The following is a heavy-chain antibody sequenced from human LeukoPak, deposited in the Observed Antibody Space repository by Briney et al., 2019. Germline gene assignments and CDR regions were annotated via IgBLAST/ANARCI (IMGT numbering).Heavy chain of an antibody. CDR3: AKDRHAPGRYCSSTTCFPFDS. CDR1: GLTFSNYA. J-gene: IGHJ5*01. D-gene: IGHD2-2*01. V-gene: IGHV3-64*01. CDR2: INSNGGST. Sequence: GGSLRLSCAASGLTFSNYAMYWVRQAPGKGLEYVSGINSNGGSTYYTNSVKGRFTISRDNSKNTLYLQMGSLRAEDTAVYYCAKDRHAPGRYCSSTTCFPFDSWGQGTLVTVSS.